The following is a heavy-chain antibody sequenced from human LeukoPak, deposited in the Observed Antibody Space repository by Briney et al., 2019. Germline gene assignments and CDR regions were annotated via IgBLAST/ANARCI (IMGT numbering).Heavy chain of an antibody. CDR2: ISYDGSNK. Sequence: TGGSLRLSCAASGFTFSNYGMHWVRQAPGKGLEWVAVISYDGSNKYYTDSVKGRFTISRDNSQNTLYLQMNSLRAEDTAMYYCARGGGYGPFDYWGQGTQVTVSS. J-gene: IGHJ4*02. CDR1: GFTFSNYG. D-gene: IGHD1-26*01. CDR3: ARGGGYGPFDY. V-gene: IGHV3-30*03.